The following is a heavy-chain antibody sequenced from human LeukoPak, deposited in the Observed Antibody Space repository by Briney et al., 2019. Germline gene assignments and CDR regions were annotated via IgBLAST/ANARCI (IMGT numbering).Heavy chain of an antibody. V-gene: IGHV3-21*01. J-gene: IGHJ4*02. D-gene: IGHD6-13*01. Sequence: KAGGSLRLSCAASGFTFSSYSMNWVRQAPGKGLEWVSSISSSSSYIYYADSVKGRFTISRDNAKNSLYLQMNSLRAEDTAVYYCARDGTGAAGLIDYWGQGTLVTLSS. CDR3: ARDGTGAAGLIDY. CDR2: ISSSSSYI. CDR1: GFTFSSYS.